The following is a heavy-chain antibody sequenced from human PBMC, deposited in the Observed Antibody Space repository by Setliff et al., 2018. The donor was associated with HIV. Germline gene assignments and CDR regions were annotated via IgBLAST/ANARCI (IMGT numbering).Heavy chain of an antibody. J-gene: IGHJ4*02. CDR1: GGCIDRSNYY. CDR3: ARRRFYYGSGSSSQFDY. V-gene: IGHV4-39*07. Sequence: SETLSLTCSVSGGCIDRSNYYWGWIRQSPGKGLEWIGNIHYSGSTYYNPSLKSRVTISVDTCRNQFYLDLYSVTAADTAVYYCARRRFYYGSGSSSQFDYWGQGTLVTVSS. CDR2: IHYSGST. D-gene: IGHD3-10*01.